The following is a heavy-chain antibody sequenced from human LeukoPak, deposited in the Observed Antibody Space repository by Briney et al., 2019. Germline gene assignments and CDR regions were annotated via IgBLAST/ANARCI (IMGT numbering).Heavy chain of an antibody. CDR2: IYNSGST. Sequence: PSETLSLTCTASGGSISSYYWSWIRQPPGKGLEWIAFIYNSGSTNYNPSLKSRVTISVDTSKNQFSLKLSSVTAADTAVYYCARRYGSGSSGTFDYWGQGTLVTVSS. J-gene: IGHJ4*02. CDR3: ARRYGSGSSGTFDY. V-gene: IGHV4-59*01. D-gene: IGHD3-10*01. CDR1: GGSISSYY.